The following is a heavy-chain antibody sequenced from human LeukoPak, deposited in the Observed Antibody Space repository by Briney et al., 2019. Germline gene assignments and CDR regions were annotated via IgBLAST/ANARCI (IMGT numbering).Heavy chain of an antibody. D-gene: IGHD2-21*01. CDR1: GLHFSSYA. Sequence: GGSVRLFCAASGLHFSSYAMSGVRQAPGKGREWVSAISGSGGSTYYADSVKDRFTISRDNSKKTLYLQMNSLRADDTAVYYCAKFLPTHIVVANYYFDYWGQGTLVTVSS. J-gene: IGHJ4*02. V-gene: IGHV3-23*01. CDR3: AKFLPTHIVVANYYFDY. CDR2: ISGSGGST.